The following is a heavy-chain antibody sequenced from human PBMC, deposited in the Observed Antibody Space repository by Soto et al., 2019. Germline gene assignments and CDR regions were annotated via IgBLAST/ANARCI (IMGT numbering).Heavy chain of an antibody. CDR2: IYHSGSA. V-gene: IGHV4-30-2*01. D-gene: IGHD4-17*01. CDR1: GGSISSGGYS. J-gene: IGHJ6*02. CDR3: ARAHYGAYGYGMDV. Sequence: QLQLQESGSGLVKPSQTLSLTCAVSGGSISSGGYSWSWIRQPPGKGLEWIGYIYHSGSAYYNPSLKSRVTISVDRSKNQFSLILSSVTAADTAVYYCARAHYGAYGYGMDVWGQGTTVTVSS.